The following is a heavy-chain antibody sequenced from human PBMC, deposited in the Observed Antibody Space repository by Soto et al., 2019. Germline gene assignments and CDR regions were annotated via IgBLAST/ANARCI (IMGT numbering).Heavy chain of an antibody. Sequence: PGGSLRLSCAASGFTFSNYWMYWVRQAPGKGLEWVSRINSDGSVSSHADSVRGRLTISRDNVKNTLYLHMDSLRAEDTAVYFCARGDCVGGTCYSLAGSFYYHMDVWGKGTTVTVS. CDR1: GFTFSNYW. CDR3: ARGDCVGGTCYSLAGSFYYHMDV. CDR2: INSDGSVS. D-gene: IGHD2-15*01. J-gene: IGHJ6*03. V-gene: IGHV3-74*01.